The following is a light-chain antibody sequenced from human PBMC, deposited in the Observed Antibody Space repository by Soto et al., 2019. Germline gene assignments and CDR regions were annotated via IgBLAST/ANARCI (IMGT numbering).Light chain of an antibody. CDR2: DVS. V-gene: IGLV2-14*03. J-gene: IGLJ1*01. CDR3: SSYTPSNTRQIV. CDR1: SSDVGGYNY. Sequence: QFGLTQPASGSGSPGQSITISCTGTSSDVGGYNYVSWYQHHPGKAPKLIIFDVSNRPSGVSNPFSGSKSGNTASLTISGLQPEDEADYYCSSYTPSNTRQIVFGTGTKVTVL.